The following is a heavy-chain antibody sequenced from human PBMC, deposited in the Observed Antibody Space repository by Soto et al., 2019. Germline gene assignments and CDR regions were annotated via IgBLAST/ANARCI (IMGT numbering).Heavy chain of an antibody. CDR1: SGSISSSNW. D-gene: IGHD2-15*01. CDR3: ARDQGGYCSGGSCYSEYDAFDI. J-gene: IGHJ3*02. CDR2: IYHSGST. Sequence: SETLSLTCAVSSGSISSSNWWSWVRQPPGKGLEWIGEIYHSGSTNYNPSLKSRVTISVDKSKNQFSLKLSSVTAADTAVYYCARDQGGYCSGGSCYSEYDAFDIWGQGTMVTVSS. V-gene: IGHV4-4*02.